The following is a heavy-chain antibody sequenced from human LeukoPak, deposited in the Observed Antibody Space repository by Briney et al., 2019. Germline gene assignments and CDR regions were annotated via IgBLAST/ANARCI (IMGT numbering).Heavy chain of an antibody. CDR2: ISSSSSYI. D-gene: IGHD1-26*01. CDR3: AKLREWELPDLFDY. CDR1: GFTFSSYS. Sequence: GGSLRLSCAASGFTFSSYSMNWVRQAPGKGLEWVSSISSSSSYIYYTDSVKGRFTISRDNSKNTLYLQMNSLRAEDTAVYYCAKLREWELPDLFDYWGQGTLVTVSS. J-gene: IGHJ4*02. V-gene: IGHV3-21*04.